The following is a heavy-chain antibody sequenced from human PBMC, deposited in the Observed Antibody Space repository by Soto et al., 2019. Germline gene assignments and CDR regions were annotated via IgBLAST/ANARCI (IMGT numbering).Heavy chain of an antibody. D-gene: IGHD3-3*01. V-gene: IGHV3-30*18. J-gene: IGHJ6*02. Sequence: GSLRLSCAASGFTFSSYGMHWVRQAPGKGLEWVAVISYDGSNKYYADSVKGRFTISRDNSKNTLYLQMNSLRAEDTAVYYRAKDGRFLDWFPPYYYYYYGMDVWGQETTVTVSS. CDR3: AKDGRFLDWFPPYYYYYYGMDV. CDR2: ISYDGSNK. CDR1: GFTFSSYG.